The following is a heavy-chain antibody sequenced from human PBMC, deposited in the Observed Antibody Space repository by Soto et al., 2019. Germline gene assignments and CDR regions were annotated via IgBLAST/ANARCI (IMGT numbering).Heavy chain of an antibody. V-gene: IGHV4-61*01. CDR1: GGSVSSGSYY. CDR2: IYYSGST. CDR3: SSYSSGWYAVSY. J-gene: IGHJ1*01. Sequence: SETLSLTCTVSGGSVSSGSYYWSWIRQPPGKGLEWIGYIYYSGSTNYNPSLKSRVTISIDTSKNQFSLKLSSVTAADTAVYYCSSYSSGWYAVSYCGQRTPVPVSS. D-gene: IGHD6-19*01.